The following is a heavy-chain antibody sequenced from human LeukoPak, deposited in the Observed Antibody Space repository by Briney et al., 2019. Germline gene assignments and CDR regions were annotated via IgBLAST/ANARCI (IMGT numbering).Heavy chain of an antibody. J-gene: IGHJ4*02. CDR2: IYHSGTT. V-gene: IGHV4-4*02. CDR1: GDSITSHNW. Sequence: SETLSLTCAVSGDSITSHNWWSWVRQSPGKRLEWIGEIYHSGTTNYSPSLKSRVTISVDKSKNQLSLRLTSVTAADTAVYFCASCLFDYYYFDQWGQGTLVTVSS. CDR3: ASCLFDYYYFDQ. D-gene: IGHD3-10*01.